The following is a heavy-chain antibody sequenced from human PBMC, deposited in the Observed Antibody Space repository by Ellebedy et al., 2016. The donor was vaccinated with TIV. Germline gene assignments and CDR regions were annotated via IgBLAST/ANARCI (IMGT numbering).Heavy chain of an antibody. J-gene: IGHJ4*02. Sequence: GESLKISCAVSGFTFSSYSMNWVRQAPGKGLEWVSYISSSGSPIHYADSVKGRFSISRDNVKNSLYLQMNSLRDEDTAVYYCPRDENYGAEVIDYWGQGTLVTVSS. CDR3: PRDENYGAEVIDY. CDR2: ISSSGSPI. V-gene: IGHV3-48*02. CDR1: GFTFSSYS. D-gene: IGHD4-17*01.